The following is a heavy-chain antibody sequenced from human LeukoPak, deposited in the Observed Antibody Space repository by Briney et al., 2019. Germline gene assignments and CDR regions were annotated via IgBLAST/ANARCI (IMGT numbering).Heavy chain of an antibody. D-gene: IGHD6-19*01. CDR2: IIPIFGTA. V-gene: IGHV1-69*05. CDR3: ARGRVVAGPGDY. J-gene: IGHJ4*02. CDR1: GGTFSSYA. Sequence: ASVKVSCKASGGTFSSYAISWVRQAPGQGLEWMGRIIPIFGTANYAQKFQGRVTITTDESTSTAYMELSSLRSEDTAVYYCARGRVVAGPGDYWGQGTLVTVSS.